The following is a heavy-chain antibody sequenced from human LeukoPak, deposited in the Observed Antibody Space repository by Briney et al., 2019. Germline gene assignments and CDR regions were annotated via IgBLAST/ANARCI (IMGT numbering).Heavy chain of an antibody. V-gene: IGHV3-33*06. J-gene: IGHJ6*03. D-gene: IGHD4-11*01. CDR3: AKWYSKYYYDMDV. CDR1: GFTFSSYG. CDR2: IWYDGSNK. Sequence: GGSLRLSCAASGFTFSSYGMHWARRAPGKGLEWGAVIWYDGSNKYYADSVKGRFTISRDNSKNTLYLQMNSLRAEDTAVYYWAKWYSKYYYDMDVWGKGTTVTVSS.